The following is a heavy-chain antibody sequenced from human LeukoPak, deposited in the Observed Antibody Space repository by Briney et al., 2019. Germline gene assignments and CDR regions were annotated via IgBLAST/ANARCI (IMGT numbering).Heavy chain of an antibody. J-gene: IGHJ4*02. CDR2: IYYDRST. D-gene: IGHD1-7*01. Sequence: SETLSLTCTVSGGSISSSSYYWGWIRQPPGKGLEWIGNIYYDRSTYYNPSLKSRVTISVDTSKNQFSLKLNSVTAADTAVYYCARTGKTLLNYDFDYWGQGTLVTVSS. CDR3: ARTGKTLLNYDFDY. V-gene: IGHV4-39*07. CDR1: GGSISSSSYY.